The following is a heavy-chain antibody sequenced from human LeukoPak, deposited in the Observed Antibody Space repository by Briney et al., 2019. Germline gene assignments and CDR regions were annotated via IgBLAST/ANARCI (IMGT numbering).Heavy chain of an antibody. CDR2: IYHSGST. Sequence: SETLSLTCTVSGGSISSYYWSWIRQPPGKGLEWIGYIYHSGSTYYNPSLKSRVTISVDRSKNQFSLKLSSVTAADTAVYYCARAHPAGSGSLTPGASPKTTGYYFDYWGQGTLVTVSS. CDR3: ARAHPAGSGSLTPGASPKTTGYYFDY. CDR1: GGSISSYY. J-gene: IGHJ4*02. D-gene: IGHD3-10*01. V-gene: IGHV4-59*12.